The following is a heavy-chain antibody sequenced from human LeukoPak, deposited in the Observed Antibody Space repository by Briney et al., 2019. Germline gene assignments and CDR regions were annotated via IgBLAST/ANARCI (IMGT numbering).Heavy chain of an antibody. CDR2: IHHSGST. Sequence: PSETLSLTCTVSAGSISSYYGDWIRQPAGKGLEWIGEIHHSGSTNYNPSLKSRVTISVDTSKNQFSLKLNSLTAADTAVYYCATFRWGVGFEYWGQGTLATVSS. V-gene: IGHV4-59*12. CDR1: AGSISSYY. J-gene: IGHJ4*02. CDR3: ATFRWGVGFEY. D-gene: IGHD3-16*01.